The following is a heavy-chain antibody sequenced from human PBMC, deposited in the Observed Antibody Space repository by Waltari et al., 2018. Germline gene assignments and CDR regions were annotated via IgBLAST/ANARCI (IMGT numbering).Heavy chain of an antibody. J-gene: IGHJ4*02. CDR2: LYPSGSI. CDR3: ARAAPGHLAVFDF. D-gene: IGHD2-15*01. CDR1: GVSISRDS. Sequence: QVQLQESCPGRVKPSETLSVTGTVSGVSISRDSWRWIRQAPGKGLEWIGRLYPSGSINYNPSLRSRVTMSADTSNNQFSLKLTSVTAADTAVYYCARAAPGHLAVFDFWGQGTLVTVSS. V-gene: IGHV4-4*07.